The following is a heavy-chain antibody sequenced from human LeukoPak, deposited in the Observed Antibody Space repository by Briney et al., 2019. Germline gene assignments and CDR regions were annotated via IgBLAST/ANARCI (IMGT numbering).Heavy chain of an antibody. CDR3: AKLASLGYCGSTSGYAFDI. CDR2: IIGSGGST. CDR1: GFTFSSYA. Sequence: RSGRSLSLSCAASGFTFSSYAMSCVSQAPGKGLEWVSAIIGSGGSTYYADSVKGRFSLSRAKSKNTLYLQMSRLRAEDTAVYYCAKLASLGYCGSTSGYAFDIWGQGTMGTVSS. D-gene: IGHD2-2*01. V-gene: IGHV3-23*01. J-gene: IGHJ3*02.